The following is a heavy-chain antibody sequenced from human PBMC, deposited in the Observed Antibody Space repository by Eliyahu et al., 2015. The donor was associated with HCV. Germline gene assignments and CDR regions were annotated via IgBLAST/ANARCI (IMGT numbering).Heavy chain of an antibody. CDR2: IRGSGDTT. CDR3: AKVGYYDGTTWYYFDS. V-gene: IGHV3-23*01. J-gene: IGHJ4*02. Sequence: EVHLLESGGDLVQPGGSLRLSCAASGSTFSDYAMNWVRQAPGKGLEWVSGIRGSGDTTYYADSVKGRFTISRDNSMNTVYLQMDSLRGEDTAVYYCAKVGYYDGTTWYYFDSWGQGTLVTVSA. D-gene: IGHD3-16*01. CDR1: GSTFSDYA.